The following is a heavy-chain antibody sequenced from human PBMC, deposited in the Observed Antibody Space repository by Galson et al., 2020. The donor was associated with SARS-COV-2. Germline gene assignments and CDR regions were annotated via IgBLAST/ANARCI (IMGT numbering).Heavy chain of an antibody. V-gene: IGHV3-15*01. CDR1: GFTFSHAW. Sequence: GGSLRLSCAASGFTFSHAWMSWVRQAPGKGLEWVGRIKSKTDGGTTDYAAPVKGRFTISRDDSKNTLSLQMNSLKTEDTAVYYCATVGATQFSMDPWGQGTLVTVSS. CDR2: IKSKTDGGTT. CDR3: ATVGATQFSMDP. D-gene: IGHD2-2*01. J-gene: IGHJ5*02.